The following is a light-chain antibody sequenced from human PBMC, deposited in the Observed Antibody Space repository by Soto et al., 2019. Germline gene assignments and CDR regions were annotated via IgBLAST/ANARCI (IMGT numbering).Light chain of an antibody. V-gene: IGLV2-11*01. CDR3: CSYAGSYTYV. Sequence: QSVLTQPRSVSGSPGQSVTISCTGTSSDVGGYNYVSWYQQHPGKAPKLMIYDVSKRPSGVPDRFSGSRSGNTASLTISGLQAEYEADYYCCSYAGSYTYVFGTGTQLTV. CDR2: DVS. CDR1: SSDVGGYNY. J-gene: IGLJ1*01.